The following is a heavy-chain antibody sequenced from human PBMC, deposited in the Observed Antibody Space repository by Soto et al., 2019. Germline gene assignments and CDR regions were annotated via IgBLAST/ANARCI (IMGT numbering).Heavy chain of an antibody. CDR3: AKGWGRYNWSPGYFDY. V-gene: IGHV3-30*18. CDR1: GFTFSSYG. Sequence: QVQLVESGGGVVQPGRSLRLSCAASGFTFSSYGMHWVRQAPGKGLEWVAVISYDGSNKYYADSVKGRFTISRDNSKNTLDLQMNSLRADDTSVYYCAKGWGRYNWSPGYFDYWGQGTLVIVSS. D-gene: IGHD1-20*01. CDR2: ISYDGSNK. J-gene: IGHJ4*02.